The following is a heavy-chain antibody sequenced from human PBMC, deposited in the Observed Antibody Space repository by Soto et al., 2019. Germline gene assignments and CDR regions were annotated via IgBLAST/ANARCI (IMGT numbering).Heavy chain of an antibody. Sequence: SETLSLTCTVSGGSVSSGSYYWSWIRQPPGKGLEWIGYIYYSGSTNYNPSLKSRVTISVDTSKNQFSLKLSSVTAADTAVYFCARVAVSGTRFDYWGQGTLVTVSS. CDR2: IYYSGST. D-gene: IGHD6-19*01. V-gene: IGHV4-61*01. CDR1: GGSVSSGSYY. J-gene: IGHJ4*02. CDR3: ARVAVSGTRFDY.